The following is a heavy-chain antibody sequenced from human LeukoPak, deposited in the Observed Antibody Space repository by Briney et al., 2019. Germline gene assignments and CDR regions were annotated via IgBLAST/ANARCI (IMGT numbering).Heavy chain of an antibody. CDR3: ARVRGYSYGYADY. CDR1: GFIFSDYY. V-gene: IGHV3-11*04. CDR2: ISPSGSAN. J-gene: IGHJ4*02. D-gene: IGHD5-18*01. Sequence: GGSLRLSCAASGFIFSDYYMSWIRQAPGKGQEWVSYISPSGSANYYADSVKGRFTVSRDNAQNSLYLQMNSLRAEDTAVYYCARVRGYSYGYADYWGQGTLVTASS.